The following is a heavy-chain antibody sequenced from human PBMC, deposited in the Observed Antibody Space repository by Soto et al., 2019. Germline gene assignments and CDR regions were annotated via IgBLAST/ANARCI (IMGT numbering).Heavy chain of an antibody. J-gene: IGHJ5*02. CDR2: ISSSSSYI. Sequence: EVQLVESGGGLVKPGGSLRLSCAASGFTFSSYSMNWVRQAPGKGLEWVSSISSSSSYIYYADSVKGRFTISRDNAKNSLYLQMNSLRAEDTAVYYCARGRPKGGNWFDPWGLGTLVTVSS. CDR1: GFTFSSYS. V-gene: IGHV3-21*01. D-gene: IGHD3-16*01. CDR3: ARGRPKGGNWFDP.